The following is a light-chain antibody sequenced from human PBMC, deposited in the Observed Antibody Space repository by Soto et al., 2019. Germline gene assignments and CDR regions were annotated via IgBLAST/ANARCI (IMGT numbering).Light chain of an antibody. CDR1: SSDVGGYNY. V-gene: IGLV2-14*03. CDR3: SSYTSSSTVV. J-gene: IGLJ2*01. Sequence: QSALTQPASVSGSPGQSITISCTGTSSDVGGYNYVSWYQHHPGTAPKLMIYNAFDRPSGVSNRFSGSKSGNTASLTISGLQAEDEADYYCSSYTSSSTVVFGGGTKVTVL. CDR2: NAF.